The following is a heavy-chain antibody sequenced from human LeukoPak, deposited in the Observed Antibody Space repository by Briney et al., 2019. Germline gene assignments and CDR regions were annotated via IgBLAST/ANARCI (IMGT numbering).Heavy chain of an antibody. J-gene: IGHJ5*02. CDR1: GGSISSYY. CDR2: IYYSGST. Sequence: SETLSLTCTVSGGSISSYYWSWIRQPPGKGLEWIGYIYYSGSTNYNPSLKSRVTISVDTSKNQFSLKLSSVTAADTAVYYCARDRSGYSSSWYGNNWFDPWGQGTLVTVSS. CDR3: ARDRSGYSSSWYGNNWFDP. V-gene: IGHV4-59*01. D-gene: IGHD6-13*01.